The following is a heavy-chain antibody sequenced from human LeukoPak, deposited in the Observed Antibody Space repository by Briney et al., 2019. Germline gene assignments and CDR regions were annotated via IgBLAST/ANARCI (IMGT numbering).Heavy chain of an antibody. Sequence: PGGSLRLSCAASGFTFSTYAMTWVRQAPGKGLEYVSAISSNGGSTYYADSVKGRFTISRDNSKNTLYLQMSSLRAEDTAVYYCVKDDSSGYRLYYFDYWGQGTLVTVSS. CDR3: VKDDSSGYRLYYFDY. CDR2: ISSNGGST. CDR1: GFTFSTYA. D-gene: IGHD3-22*01. J-gene: IGHJ4*02. V-gene: IGHV3-64D*09.